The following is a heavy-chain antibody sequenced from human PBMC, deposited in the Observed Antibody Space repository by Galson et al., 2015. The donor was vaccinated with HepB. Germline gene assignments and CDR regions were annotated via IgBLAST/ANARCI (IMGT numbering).Heavy chain of an antibody. V-gene: IGHV3-49*04. CDR1: GFTFGDYA. J-gene: IGHJ6*02. CDR3: TRGEEVVAATPPYYYYGMDV. D-gene: IGHD2-15*01. CDR2: IRSKAYGGTT. Sequence: SLRLSCAASGFTFGDYAMSWVRQAPGKGLEWVGFIRSKAYGGTTEYAASVKGRFTISRDDSKSIAYLQMNSLKTEDTAVYYCTRGEEVVAATPPYYYYGMDVWGQGTTVTVSS.